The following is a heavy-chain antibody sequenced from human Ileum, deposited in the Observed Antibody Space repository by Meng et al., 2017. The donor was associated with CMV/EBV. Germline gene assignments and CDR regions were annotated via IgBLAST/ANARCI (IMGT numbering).Heavy chain of an antibody. J-gene: IGHJ4*02. CDR2: ITQSGTTGT. Sequence: QVPRQQWSSGLLNPSETLSLTCAIYGGSFSGYYWTWFRQPPGKELEWIGEITQSGTTGTTNNPSLKSRVTLSVDTSNSQFSLKMTSVTAADTAVYYCARGLASGWPDYWGQGTLVTVSS. CDR1: GGSFSGYY. V-gene: IGHV4-34*01. CDR3: ARGLASGWPDY. D-gene: IGHD3-10*01.